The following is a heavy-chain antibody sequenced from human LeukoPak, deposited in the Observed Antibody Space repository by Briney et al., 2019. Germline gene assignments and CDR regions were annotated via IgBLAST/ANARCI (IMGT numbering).Heavy chain of an antibody. Sequence: GGSLRLSCAASGFTFSNFAMHWVRQAPGKGLEWVAVISYDGDNEYYADSVKGQFTISRDNSKDRLYLQMNSLRPEDTAMYYCARVRGGRSWYYYGMDVWGEGPRSPSPQ. CDR2: ISYDGDNE. J-gene: IGHJ6*01. V-gene: IGHV3-30-3*01. D-gene: IGHD3-16*01. CDR1: GFTFSNFA. CDR3: ARVRGGRSWYYYGMDV.